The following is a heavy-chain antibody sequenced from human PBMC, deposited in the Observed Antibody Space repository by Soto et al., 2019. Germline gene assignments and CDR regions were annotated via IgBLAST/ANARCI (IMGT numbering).Heavy chain of an antibody. D-gene: IGHD4-17*01. CDR2: IIHSGST. J-gene: IGHJ6*02. Sequence: LDTLSLSCAVYGGSFRSFYWSWIRQPPGKGLEWIGEIIHSGSTNYNPSLESRVNISLDTSKNQFSLKVNSVIAADTAVYHCARVREGVTTIRKYGMDVWGQGTTVT. CDR3: ARVREGVTTIRKYGMDV. V-gene: IGHV4-34*12. CDR1: GGSFRSFY.